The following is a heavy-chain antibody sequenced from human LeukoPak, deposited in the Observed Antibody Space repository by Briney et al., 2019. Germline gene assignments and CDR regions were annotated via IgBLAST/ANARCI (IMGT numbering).Heavy chain of an antibody. J-gene: IGHJ4*02. Sequence: GGSLRLSCAASGFTFDDYGMSWVRQAPGKGLEWVSGINWNGGSTGYADSVKGRFTISRDNAKNSPYLQMNSLRAEDTALYYCARGDYDSSGYYANTIAFDYWGQGTLVTVSS. V-gene: IGHV3-20*04. D-gene: IGHD3-22*01. CDR2: INWNGGST. CDR3: ARGDYDSSGYYANTIAFDY. CDR1: GFTFDDYG.